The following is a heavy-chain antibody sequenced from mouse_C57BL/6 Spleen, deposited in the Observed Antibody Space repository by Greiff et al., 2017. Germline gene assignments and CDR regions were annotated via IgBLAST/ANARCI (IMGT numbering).Heavy chain of an antibody. D-gene: IGHD2-1*01. CDR2: IDPSDSYT. CDR3: ASPHYYGKFRFAY. CDR1: GYTFTSYW. V-gene: IGHV1-50*01. Sequence: QVQLQQPGAELVKPGASVKLSCKASGYTFTSYWMQWVKQRPGQGLEWIGEIDPSDSYTNYNQKFKGKATLTVDTSSSTAYMQLSSLTSEDSAVYYCASPHYYGKFRFAYWSQGTLGAVSA. J-gene: IGHJ3*01.